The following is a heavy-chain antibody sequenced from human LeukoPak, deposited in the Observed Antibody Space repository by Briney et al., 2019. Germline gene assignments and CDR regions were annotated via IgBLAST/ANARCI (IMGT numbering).Heavy chain of an antibody. CDR2: ISASGGST. J-gene: IGHJ6*03. D-gene: IGHD6-6*01. CDR1: GFTFSSYA. V-gene: IGHV3-23*01. Sequence: GGSLRLSCAASGFTFSSYAMSWVRQAPGKGLEWVSAISASGGSTYYADSMKGRFTISRDNSKNTLYLQMNSLRAEDTAVYYCAKAYSSSDYYYMDVWGKGTTVTVSS. CDR3: AKAYSSSDYYYMDV.